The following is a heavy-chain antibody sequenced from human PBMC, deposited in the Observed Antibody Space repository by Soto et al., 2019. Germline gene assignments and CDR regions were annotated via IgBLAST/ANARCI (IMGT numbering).Heavy chain of an antibody. Sequence: GASVRVSCKASGGTFTSYAISWVRQAPGQGLEWMGGIIPIFGTANYAQKLQGRVTITADESTSTASMELSSLRSEDTAVYYCARGAGLRYFDWHAYGMDVWGQGTTVTVSS. V-gene: IGHV1-69*13. CDR3: ARGAGLRYFDWHAYGMDV. CDR1: GGTFTSYA. D-gene: IGHD3-9*01. J-gene: IGHJ6*02. CDR2: IIPIFGTA.